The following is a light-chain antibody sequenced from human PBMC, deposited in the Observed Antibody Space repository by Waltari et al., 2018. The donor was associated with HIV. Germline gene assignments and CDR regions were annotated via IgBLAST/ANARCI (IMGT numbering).Light chain of an antibody. J-gene: IGLJ3*02. CDR2: GNT. Sequence: QSVLTQPPSLSGAPGQRVTISCTGTSPNIGAGYAVHWYQQLPGTAPKPLIYGNTNRPSGVPDRFSASKSGTSASLAITGLQAEDEGTYYCQSYDNSLSGHWGFGGGTKLTVL. CDR3: QSYDNSLSGHWG. V-gene: IGLV1-40*01. CDR1: SPNIGAGYA.